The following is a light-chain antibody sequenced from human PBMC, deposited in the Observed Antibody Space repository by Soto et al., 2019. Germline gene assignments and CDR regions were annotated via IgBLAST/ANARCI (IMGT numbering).Light chain of an antibody. CDR1: SSDVGGYNY. J-gene: IGLJ1*01. CDR2: EVN. V-gene: IGLV2-8*01. CDR3: SSYAGSSNV. Sequence: QSALTQPPSASGSPGQSVAISCTGTSSDVGGYNYVSWYQQHPGKAPKLMIYEVNKRPSGVPDRFSGSKSGNTASLTVSGLQAGDEDDYYCSSYAGSSNVFGTGTKVTVL.